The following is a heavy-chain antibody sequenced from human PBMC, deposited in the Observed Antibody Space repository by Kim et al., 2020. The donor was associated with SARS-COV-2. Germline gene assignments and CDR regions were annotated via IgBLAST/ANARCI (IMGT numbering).Heavy chain of an antibody. V-gene: IGHV1-3*01. CDR3: ARDPIYSSSWWGSNWFDP. D-gene: IGHD6-13*01. CDR1: GYTFTSYA. CDR2: INAGNGNT. Sequence: ASVKVSCKASGYTFTSYAMHWVRQAPGQRLEWMGWINAGNGNTKYSQKFQGRVTITRDTSASTAYMELSSLRSEDTAVYYCARDPIYSSSWWGSNWFDPWGQGTLVTVSS. J-gene: IGHJ5*02.